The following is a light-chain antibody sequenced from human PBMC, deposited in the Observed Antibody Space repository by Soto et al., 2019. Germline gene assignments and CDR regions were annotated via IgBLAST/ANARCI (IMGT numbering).Light chain of an antibody. CDR2: KAS. CDR1: QTISSW. J-gene: IGKJ1*01. Sequence: DIQMTQPPSTLSGSVGDRVTITCRASQTISSWLAWYQQKPGKAPKLLIYKASTLKSGVPSRFSGSGSGTEFTLTISSLQPDGFATYYCQHYNSYSEAFGQGTKV. CDR3: QHYNSYSEA. V-gene: IGKV1-5*03.